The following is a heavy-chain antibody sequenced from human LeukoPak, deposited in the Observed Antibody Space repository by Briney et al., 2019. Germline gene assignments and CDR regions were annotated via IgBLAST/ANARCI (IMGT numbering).Heavy chain of an antibody. CDR1: GGSISSGAYY. CDR2: IYYSGST. J-gene: IGHJ4*02. D-gene: IGHD5-18*01. CDR3: ATLPGGQLWSSFDY. V-gene: IGHV4-31*03. Sequence: SETLSPTCTVSGGSISSGAYYRSWIRQHPGKGLEWIGYIYYSGSTYYNPSLNSRVTISVDTSKNQFSLRLRSVTAADTAVYYCATLPGGQLWSSFDYWGQGTLSPSPQ.